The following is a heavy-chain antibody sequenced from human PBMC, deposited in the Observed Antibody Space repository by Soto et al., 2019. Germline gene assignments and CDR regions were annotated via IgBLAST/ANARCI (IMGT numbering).Heavy chain of an antibody. CDR1: GGTFSSYA. J-gene: IGHJ5*02. CDR3: AKAAQTRFNWNDLGNWFDP. Sequence: SVKVSCKESGGTFSSYAIAWVRQAPGQGLEWMGGIIPIFGIPNYAQKFQGRVAITADESTNTAYMELSSLRSDDTAVYYCAKAAQTRFNWNDLGNWFDPWGQGTLVTVSS. D-gene: IGHD1-1*01. CDR2: IIPIFGIP. V-gene: IGHV1-69*13.